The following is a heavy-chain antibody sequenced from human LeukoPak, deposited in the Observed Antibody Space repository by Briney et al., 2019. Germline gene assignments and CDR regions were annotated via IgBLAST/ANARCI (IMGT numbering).Heavy chain of an antibody. CDR2: INPNSGGT. J-gene: IGHJ3*02. D-gene: IGHD3-16*01. CDR3: ARDWGHSDAFDI. CDR1: GYTFTGYY. Sequence: GASVKVSCKASGYTFTGYYMHWVRQAPGQGLEWMGWINPNSGGTNYARKFQGRVTMTRDTSISTAYMELSRLRSDDTAVYYCARDWGHSDAFDIWGQGTMVTVSS. V-gene: IGHV1-2*02.